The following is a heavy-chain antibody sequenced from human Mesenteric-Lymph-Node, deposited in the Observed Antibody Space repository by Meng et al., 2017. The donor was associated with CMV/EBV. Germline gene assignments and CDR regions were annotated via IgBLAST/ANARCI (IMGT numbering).Heavy chain of an antibody. V-gene: IGHV3-15*01. D-gene: IGHD3-10*01. CDR3: TTDWGFGSGSYYIAN. J-gene: IGHJ4*02. Sequence: GESLKISCAASGFTFSNAWMSWVRQAPGKGLEWVGRIKSKTDGGTTDYAAPVKDRFSISRDDWKDTVYLQMNGLKAEDTGVYFCTTDWGFGSGSYYIANWGQGTQVTVSS. CDR2: IKSKTDGGTT. CDR1: GFTFSNAW.